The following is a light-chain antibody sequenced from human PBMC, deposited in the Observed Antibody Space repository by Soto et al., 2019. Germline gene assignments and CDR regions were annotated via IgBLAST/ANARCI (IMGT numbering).Light chain of an antibody. CDR3: PQSYSTSWT. V-gene: IGKV1-39*01. CDR2: AAS. Sequence: DIQMTQSPSSLSASVGDRVTITCRASQSISSYLNWYQQKPGKAPKLLIYAASSLQSGVPSRFSGSGSGTDFPLTISSLQPEDFATYYCPQSYSTSWTFGQGTKVEIK. J-gene: IGKJ1*01. CDR1: QSISSY.